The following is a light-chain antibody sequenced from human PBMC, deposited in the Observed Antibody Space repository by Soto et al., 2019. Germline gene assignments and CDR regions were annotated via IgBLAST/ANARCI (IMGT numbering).Light chain of an antibody. J-gene: IGLJ3*02. V-gene: IGLV1-44*01. CDR1: SSNIGSNT. Sequence: QAVVNQPPSASGTPGQRVTISCSGSSSNIGSNTVNWYQQLPGTAPKLLIYSNNQRPSGVPDRFSGSKSGTSASLAISGLQSEDEADYYCAAWDDSLNGRVFGGGTKLTVL. CDR3: AAWDDSLNGRV. CDR2: SNN.